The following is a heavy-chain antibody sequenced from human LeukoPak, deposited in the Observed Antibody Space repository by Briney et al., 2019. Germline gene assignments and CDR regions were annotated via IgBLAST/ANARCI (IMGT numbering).Heavy chain of an antibody. D-gene: IGHD6-19*01. Sequence: SETLSLTCTVSGGSISNYYWSWIWQAPGKGLEWVGSIYYSGSTNYNPSLKSRVTISVDTSKNQFSLKLSSVTAADTAVYYCARHDAGKWLPYFDYWGRGTLVTVSS. CDR2: IYYSGST. CDR1: GGSISNYY. J-gene: IGHJ4*02. V-gene: IGHV4-59*08. CDR3: ARHDAGKWLPYFDY.